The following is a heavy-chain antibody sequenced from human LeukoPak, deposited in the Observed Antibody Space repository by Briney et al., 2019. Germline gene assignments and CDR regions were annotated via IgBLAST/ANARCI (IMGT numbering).Heavy chain of an antibody. CDR2: INTNTGNP. CDR1: GYTFTSYA. V-gene: IGHV7-4-1*02. Sequence: GASVKVSCKASGYTFTSYAMNWVRQAPGQGLEWMGWINTNTGNPTYAQGFTGRFVFSLDTSVSTAYLQISSLKAEDTAVYYCARTNCGGDCYSGDPFDYWGQGTLVTVSS. D-gene: IGHD2-21*02. CDR3: ARTNCGGDCYSGDPFDY. J-gene: IGHJ4*02.